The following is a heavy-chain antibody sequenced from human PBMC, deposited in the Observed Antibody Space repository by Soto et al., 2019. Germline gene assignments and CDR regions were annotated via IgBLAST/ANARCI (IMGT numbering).Heavy chain of an antibody. V-gene: IGHV3-7*04. J-gene: IGHJ5*02. D-gene: IGHD5-12*01. CDR3: ARGGTIREWLTDH. CDR2: IKQDGSEK. Sequence: EVQLVESGGGLVQPGGSLRLSCVASGFIFSNYWMHWVRQTPDKGLEWVANIKQDGSEKYSVDSVNGRFTISRDNAKNSLFLQMNNLRAEDTAVYYCARGGTIREWLTDHWGQGTLVTVSS. CDR1: GFIFSNYW.